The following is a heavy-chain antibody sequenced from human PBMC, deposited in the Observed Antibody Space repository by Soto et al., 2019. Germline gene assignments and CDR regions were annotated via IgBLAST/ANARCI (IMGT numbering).Heavy chain of an antibody. CDR1: GYSFTSYW. Sequence: PGESLKISCKGSGYSFTSYWIGWVRQMPGKGLEWMGIIYPGDSDTRYSPSFQGQVTISADKSISTAYLQWSSLKASDTAMYYCARLSVDYIWRSYRRPGNFDIWGQGTMVTVSS. CDR3: ARLSVDYIWRSYRRPGNFDI. CDR2: IYPGDSDT. D-gene: IGHD3-16*02. V-gene: IGHV5-51*01. J-gene: IGHJ3*02.